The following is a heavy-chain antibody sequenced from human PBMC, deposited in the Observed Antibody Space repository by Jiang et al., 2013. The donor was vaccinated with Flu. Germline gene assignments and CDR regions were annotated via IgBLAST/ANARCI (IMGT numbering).Heavy chain of an antibody. CDR1: DGSITNNRYY. V-gene: IGHV4-39*07. Sequence: PGLVKPSETLSLTCSVSDGSITNNRYYWGWIRQSPGRGLEWLGGLSYTGRTYVNPSLQSRVSVSIDTSKKQFSLRLNSVTAADTAVYYCARARAPYGSGSYFGFWFDSWGQGSLVTVSS. CDR3: ARARAPYGSGSYFGFWFDS. J-gene: IGHJ5*01. D-gene: IGHD3-10*01. CDR2: LSYTGRT.